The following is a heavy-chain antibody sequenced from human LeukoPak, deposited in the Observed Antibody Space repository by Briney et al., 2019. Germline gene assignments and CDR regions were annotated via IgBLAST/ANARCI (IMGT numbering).Heavy chain of an antibody. CDR3: MRLGELSLLSQCDY. CDR2: ITGGAGST. CDR1: GFTFSSYA. Sequence: GGALRLSCAASGFTFSSYAMTWARQAPGKGLGWGSSITGGAGSTYYAASVRGRFTISRDNSKHTLYLQMNSLRAEDTAVYYCMRLGELSLLSQCDYWGREPWSPSPQ. D-gene: IGHD3-16*02. J-gene: IGHJ4*02. V-gene: IGHV3-23*01.